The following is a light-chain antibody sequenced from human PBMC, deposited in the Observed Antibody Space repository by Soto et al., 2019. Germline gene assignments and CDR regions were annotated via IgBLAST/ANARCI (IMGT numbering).Light chain of an antibody. CDR1: QSVNSD. CDR2: GAS. J-gene: IGKJ5*01. V-gene: IGKV3-15*01. Sequence: VMTQSPATLSVSPGERATLSCRASQSVNSDLAWYQQKPGQAPRLLIYGASTRATGVPARFSGSGSGTEFTLTISSLEPEDFAVYYCQHYHNSPITFGQGTRLEI. CDR3: QHYHNSPIT.